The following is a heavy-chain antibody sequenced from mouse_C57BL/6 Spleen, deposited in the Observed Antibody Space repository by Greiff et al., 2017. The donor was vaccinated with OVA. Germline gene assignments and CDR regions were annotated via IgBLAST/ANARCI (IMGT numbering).Heavy chain of an antibody. CDR1: GYTFTEYT. CDR3: ARHEEGSLYGDYFDY. V-gene: IGHV1-62-2*01. J-gene: IGHJ2*01. Sequence: QVQLQQSGAELVKPGASVKLSCKASGYTFTEYTIHWVKQRSGQGLEWIGWFYPGSGSIKYNEKFKDKATLSADKYSSTVYMELSRLTSEDSAVYFCARHEEGSLYGDYFDYWGQGTTLTVSS. CDR2: FYPGSGSI. D-gene: IGHD1-1*02.